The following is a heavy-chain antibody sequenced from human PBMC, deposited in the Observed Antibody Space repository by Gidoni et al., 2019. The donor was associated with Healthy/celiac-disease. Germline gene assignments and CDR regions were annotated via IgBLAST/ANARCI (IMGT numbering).Heavy chain of an antibody. CDR2: IIPILGIA. V-gene: IGHV1-69*02. D-gene: IGHD6-6*01. J-gene: IGHJ6*03. CDR1: GGTFSSYT. CDR3: ASSASPNYYYMDV. Sequence: QVQLVQSGAEVKKPGSSVTVSCKASGGTFSSYTISWVRPAPGQGLEWMGRIIPILGIANYAQKFQGRVTMTADKSTSTAYMELSSLRSEDTAVYYCASSASPNYYYMDVWGKGTTVTVSS.